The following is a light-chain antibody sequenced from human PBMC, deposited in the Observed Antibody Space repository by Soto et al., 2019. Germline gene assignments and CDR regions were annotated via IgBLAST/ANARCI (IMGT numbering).Light chain of an antibody. CDR1: ESLVYSDANTY. V-gene: IGKV2-30*01. CDR3: MQGTLGH. J-gene: IGKJ4*01. Sequence: RSGESLVYSDANTYLNWFQQRPGQSPRRLIYKVSNRDSGVPVRFSGRGWDTDFVLGLSRVDAQHVGVICFMQGTLGHIGGGTSVDIK. CDR2: KVS.